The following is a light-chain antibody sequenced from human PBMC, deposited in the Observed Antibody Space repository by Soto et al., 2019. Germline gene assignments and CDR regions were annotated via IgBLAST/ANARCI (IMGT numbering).Light chain of an antibody. J-gene: IGLJ3*02. CDR1: SSDVGGYNY. Sequence: QSALTQPASVSGSPGQSITISCTGTSSDVGGYNYVSWYQQRPGKAPKFMIYEVTNRPSGVSNRFSGSKSGNTASLTISGLQAEDEADYYCASSTSTGTRVFGGGTKLTVL. CDR3: ASSTSTGTRV. CDR2: EVT. V-gene: IGLV2-14*01.